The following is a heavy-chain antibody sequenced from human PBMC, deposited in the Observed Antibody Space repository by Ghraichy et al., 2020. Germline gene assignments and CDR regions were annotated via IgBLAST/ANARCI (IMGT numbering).Heavy chain of an antibody. CDR2: IWYDGSNK. J-gene: IGHJ4*02. D-gene: IGHD5-18*01. V-gene: IGHV3-33*01. CDR1: GFTFSSYG. Sequence: GGSLRLSCAASGFTFSSYGMHWVRQAPGKGLEWVAVIWYDGSNKYYADSVKGRFTISRDNSKNTLYLQMNSLRAEDTAVYYCARDSFPDTAMVHEGLDYWGQGTLVTVSS. CDR3: ARDSFPDTAMVHEGLDY.